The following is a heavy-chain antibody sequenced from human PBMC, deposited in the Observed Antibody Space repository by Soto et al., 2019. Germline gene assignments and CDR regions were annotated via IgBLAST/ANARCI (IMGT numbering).Heavy chain of an antibody. D-gene: IGHD2-15*01. V-gene: IGHV4-61*01. CDR3: AANVVVGAATGDY. Sequence: QVQLQESGPGLVKPSETLSLTCTVSGGSVSSGSYYWSWIRQPPGKGLEWIGYIYYSGSTNYNPSLKSPVTISVDTSKNQFSLKLSSVTAADTAVYYCAANVVVGAATGDYWGQGTLVTVSS. CDR2: IYYSGST. CDR1: GGSVSSGSYY. J-gene: IGHJ4*02.